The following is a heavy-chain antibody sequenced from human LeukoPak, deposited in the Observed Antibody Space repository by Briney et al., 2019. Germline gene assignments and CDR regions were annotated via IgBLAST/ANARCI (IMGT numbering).Heavy chain of an antibody. CDR2: ISSSSSYI. CDR1: GFTFSSYS. V-gene: IGHV3-21*01. Sequence: PGGSLRLSCAASGFTFSSYSMNWVRQAPGKGLEWVSSISSSSSYIYYADSVKGRFTISRDNAKNSLYLQMNSLRAEDTAVYYCARVGIVATRYVYYYYYYMDVWGKGTTVTVSS. J-gene: IGHJ6*03. D-gene: IGHD5-12*01. CDR3: ARVGIVATRYVYYYYYYMDV.